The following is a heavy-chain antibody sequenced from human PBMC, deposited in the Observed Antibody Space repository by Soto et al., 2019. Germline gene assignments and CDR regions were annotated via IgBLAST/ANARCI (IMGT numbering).Heavy chain of an antibody. CDR2: IYPGDSNT. Sequence: GESLKISCKGSGFTFSSHCIGWVRQMPWKGLEWMGIIYPGDSNTRYSPSFRGQVTISADKSINTAYLQLGGLRASDTAMYYCARMASYRTSGSYFFWFDPWGQGPMVTVYS. D-gene: IGHD3-10*01. J-gene: IGHJ5*02. CDR3: ARMASYRTSGSYFFWFDP. V-gene: IGHV5-51*01. CDR1: GFTFSSHC.